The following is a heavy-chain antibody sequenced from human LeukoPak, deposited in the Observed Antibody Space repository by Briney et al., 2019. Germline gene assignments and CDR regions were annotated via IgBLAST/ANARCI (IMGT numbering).Heavy chain of an antibody. Sequence: GGSVRLSCAASGFTFSSYAMSWVRQAPGKGLEWVSAISGSGGSTYYADSVKGRFTISRDNSKNTLYLQMNSLRAEDTAVYYCAKDRSGTVTTGWGQGTLVTVSS. J-gene: IGHJ4*02. D-gene: IGHD4-17*01. CDR3: AKDRSGTVTTG. CDR1: GFTFSSYA. V-gene: IGHV3-23*01. CDR2: ISGSGGST.